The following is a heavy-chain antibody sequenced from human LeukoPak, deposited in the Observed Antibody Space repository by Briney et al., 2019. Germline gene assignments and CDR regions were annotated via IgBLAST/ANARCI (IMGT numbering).Heavy chain of an antibody. J-gene: IGHJ4*02. V-gene: IGHV4-59*05. CDR1: GFTFSTYSMN. Sequence: PGGSLRLSCAASGFTFSTYSMNWVRQAPGKGLEWIGTIYYSGTTYYNPSLKSRVTVSVDTSKNQFSLKLSSVTAADTAVYYCVRGSTLRHYQYWGQGTLVTVSS. D-gene: IGHD3-16*01. CDR3: VRGSTLRHYQY. CDR2: IYYSGTT.